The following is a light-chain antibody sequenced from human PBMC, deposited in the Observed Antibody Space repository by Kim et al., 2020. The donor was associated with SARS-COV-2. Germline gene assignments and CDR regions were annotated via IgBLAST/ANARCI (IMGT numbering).Light chain of an antibody. Sequence: SASVGDRVTITCRASQGISTDLALFQQKPGKVPKLLIYAASTLQSGVPSRFSGSGSGTDFTLTISSLQPEDVATYYCQKYNSAPRTFGQGTKLEI. J-gene: IGKJ2*02. CDR2: AAS. V-gene: IGKV1-27*01. CDR3: QKYNSAPRT. CDR1: QGISTD.